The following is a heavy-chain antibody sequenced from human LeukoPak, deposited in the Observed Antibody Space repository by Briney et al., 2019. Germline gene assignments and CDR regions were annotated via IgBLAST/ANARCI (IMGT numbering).Heavy chain of an antibody. Sequence: PSETLSLTCTVSGGSISNSSYYWSWIRQPPGKGLEWIGEINHSGSTNYNPSLKSRVTTSVDTSKNQFSLKLRSVTAADTAVYYCARVPNYYGSGSYRKGRWFDSWGQGTLVTVSS. V-gene: IGHV4-39*07. J-gene: IGHJ5*01. D-gene: IGHD3-10*01. CDR2: INHSGST. CDR3: ARVPNYYGSGSYRKGRWFDS. CDR1: GGSISNSSYY.